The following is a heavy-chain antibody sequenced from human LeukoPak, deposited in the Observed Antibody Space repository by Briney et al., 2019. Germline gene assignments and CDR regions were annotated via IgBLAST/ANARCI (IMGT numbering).Heavy chain of an antibody. CDR2: ISGSGGST. CDR1: GFTFSSYA. V-gene: IGHV3-23*01. D-gene: IGHD1-26*01. CDR3: ARRASIVGATGGHFDY. J-gene: IGHJ4*02. Sequence: GGSLRLSCAASGFTFSSYAMSWVRQAPGKGLEWVSAISGSGGSTYYADSVKGRFTISRDNSKNSLYLQMNSLRAEDTAVYYCARRASIVGATGGHFDYWGQGTLVTVSS.